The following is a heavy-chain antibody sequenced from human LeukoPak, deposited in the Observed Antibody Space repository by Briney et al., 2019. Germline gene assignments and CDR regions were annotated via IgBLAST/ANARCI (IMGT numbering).Heavy chain of an antibody. J-gene: IGHJ4*02. CDR2: IFHTGNT. CDR3: VRDGDYYDRSGYYDY. D-gene: IGHD3-22*01. CDR1: GGSISSGSYS. Sequence: TLSLTCAVSGGSISSGSYSWSWIRQPPGKGLEWIGYIFHTGNTYYNPSLKSRVTMSVDRSKNQFSLKLSSATAADTAVYYCVRDGDYYDRSGYYDYWGQGTLVTVSS. V-gene: IGHV4-30-2*01.